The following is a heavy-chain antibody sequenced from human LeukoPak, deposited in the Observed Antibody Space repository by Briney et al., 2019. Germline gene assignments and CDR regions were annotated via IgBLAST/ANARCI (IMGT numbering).Heavy chain of an antibody. CDR1: GFTFSSYS. V-gene: IGHV3-21*01. J-gene: IGHJ4*02. CDR3: ARADGGNSHSDY. D-gene: IGHD4-23*01. CDR2: ISSSSSYI. Sequence: GGSLRLSCAASGFTFSSYSMNWVRQAPGKGLEWVSSISSSSSYIYYADSVKGRFTISRDNAKNSLYLQMNSLRAEDTAVYYCARADGGNSHSDYWGQGTLVTVSS.